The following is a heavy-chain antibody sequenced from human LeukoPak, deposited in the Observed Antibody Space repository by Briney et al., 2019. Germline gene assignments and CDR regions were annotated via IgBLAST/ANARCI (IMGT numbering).Heavy chain of an antibody. D-gene: IGHD1-7*01. CDR2: IYTSGIT. CDR3: AIQAHDGTNNWLDP. Sequence: SETLSLTCTASGGSISGLWCSWIRQPPGKGLEWIGNIYTSGITTYNPSLKSRVAISIDTSKNQLSLTLNSVTATDTAVYYCAIQAHDGTNNWLDPWGPGALVTVSS. J-gene: IGHJ5*02. CDR1: GGSISGLW. V-gene: IGHV4-4*09.